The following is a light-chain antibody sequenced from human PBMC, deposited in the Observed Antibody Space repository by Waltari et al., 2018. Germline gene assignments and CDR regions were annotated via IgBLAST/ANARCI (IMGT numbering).Light chain of an antibody. CDR1: QSISNW. CDR3: QQYNLYSWT. V-gene: IGKV1-5*03. CDR2: TAS. J-gene: IGKJ1*01. Sequence: DIHMTQSPSTLSASVGDRVTITCRASQSISNWLAWYQQKPGKAPKLLIYTASILESGVPSRFSGSRSGTEFTLTISSLQPDDFATYYCQQYNLYSWTFGQGTKVEIK.